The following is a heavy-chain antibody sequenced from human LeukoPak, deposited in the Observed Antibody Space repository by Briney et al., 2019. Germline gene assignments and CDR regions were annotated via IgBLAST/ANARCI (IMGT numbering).Heavy chain of an antibody. CDR3: ARDKVSGPTLLDY. V-gene: IGHV3-20*04. CDR2: INWNGGST. D-gene: IGHD5/OR15-5a*01. Sequence: GGSLRLSCAASGFTFDDYGMSWVRQAPGKGLEWVSGINWNGGSTGYADSVKGRFTISRDNAKNSLYLQMNSLRVEDTAIYYCARDKVSGPTLLDYWGQGTLVTVSS. CDR1: GFTFDDYG. J-gene: IGHJ4*02.